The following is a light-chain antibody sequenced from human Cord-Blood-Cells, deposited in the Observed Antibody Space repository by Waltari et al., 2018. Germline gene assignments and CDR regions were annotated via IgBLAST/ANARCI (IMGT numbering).Light chain of an antibody. V-gene: IGLV1-47*01. CDR1: RSNIGSNY. CDR2: RNN. J-gene: IGLJ2*01. Sequence: QSVLTQPPSASGTPGQRVTISCSGSRSNIGSNYVYWYQQLPGTAPKLLIYRNNQRPSGVPDRFSGSKSGTSASLAISGLRSEDEADYCCAAWDDSLSGVVFGGGTKLTVL. CDR3: AAWDDSLSGVV.